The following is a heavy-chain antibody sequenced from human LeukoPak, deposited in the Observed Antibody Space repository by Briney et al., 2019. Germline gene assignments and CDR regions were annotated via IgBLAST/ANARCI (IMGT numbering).Heavy chain of an antibody. V-gene: IGHV1-2*02. CDR2: INPNSGGT. J-gene: IGHJ6*03. CDR3: AKDSEYYYGSGDSVYYYYMDV. Sequence: ASVKVSCKASGYTFTGYYMHWVRQAPGQGLEWMGWINPNSGGTNYAQKFQGRVTMTRDTSISTAYMELSRLRSDDTAVYYCAKDSEYYYGSGDSVYYYYMDVWGKGTTVTISS. CDR1: GYTFTGYY. D-gene: IGHD3-10*01.